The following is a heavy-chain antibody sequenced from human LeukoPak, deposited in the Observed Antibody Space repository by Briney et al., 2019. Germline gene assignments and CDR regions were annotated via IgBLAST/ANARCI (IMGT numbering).Heavy chain of an antibody. CDR3: AKDLSGVVVTATNWFDP. J-gene: IGHJ5*02. CDR1: GFTYSSYA. D-gene: IGHD2-21*02. V-gene: IGHV3-23*01. CDR2: ISGSGGST. Sequence: PGGSLRLXCAASGFTYSSYAMSWVRPAPGKGLESVSAISGSGGSTYYADSVKGRFTISRDNSKNTLYLQMNSLRAEDTAVYYCAKDLSGVVVTATNWFDPWGQGTLVTVSS.